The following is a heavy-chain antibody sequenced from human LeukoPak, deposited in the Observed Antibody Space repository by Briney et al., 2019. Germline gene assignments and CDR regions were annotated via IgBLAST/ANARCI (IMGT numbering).Heavy chain of an antibody. CDR2: INHSGST. CDR1: GGSFSGYY. CDR3: AREDYYDSSGFDY. J-gene: IGHJ4*02. D-gene: IGHD3-22*01. Sequence: SETLSLTCAVYGGSFSGYYWSWIRQPPGKGLEWIGEINHSGSTNYNPSLKSRVTISVDTSKNQFSLKLSSVTAADTAVYYCAREDYYDSSGFDYWGQGTLVTVSS. V-gene: IGHV4-34*01.